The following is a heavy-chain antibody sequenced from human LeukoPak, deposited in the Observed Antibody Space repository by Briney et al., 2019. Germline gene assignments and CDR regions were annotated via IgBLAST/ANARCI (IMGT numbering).Heavy chain of an antibody. V-gene: IGHV3-30*02. CDR3: AKGFGIQLGQIDY. J-gene: IGHJ4*02. Sequence: GGSLRLSCAASGFTFSSYGMRWVRQASGKGLEWAAFIRFDGGNKYYADSVKGRFTISRDNSKNTLYLQMNSLRAEDTAVYYCAKGFGIQLGQIDYWGQGTLVTVSS. CDR1: GFTFSSYG. D-gene: IGHD5-18*01. CDR2: IRFDGGNK.